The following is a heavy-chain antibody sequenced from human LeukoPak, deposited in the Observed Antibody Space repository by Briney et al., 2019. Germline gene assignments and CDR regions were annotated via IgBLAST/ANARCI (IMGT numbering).Heavy chain of an antibody. Sequence: GGSLRLSCAASGFTFSTYSMNWVRQAPGKGLEWVSSISSSGNYIYYADSVKGRFTISRDNAKNSLYLQMSSPRVEDTAIYYCAREPYDSSGYYGLGIDYWGQGTLVTVSS. CDR3: AREPYDSSGYYGLGIDY. CDR2: ISSSGNYI. CDR1: GFTFSTYS. D-gene: IGHD3-22*01. V-gene: IGHV3-21*01. J-gene: IGHJ4*02.